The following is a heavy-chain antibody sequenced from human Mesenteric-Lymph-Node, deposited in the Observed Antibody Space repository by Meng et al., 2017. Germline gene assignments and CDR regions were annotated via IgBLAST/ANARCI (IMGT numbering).Heavy chain of an antibody. CDR2: IYHSGST. CDR3: AGTDYCRGGSCYLVDY. D-gene: IGHD2-15*01. Sequence: SETLSLTCTVSGYSISSGYYWGWIRQPPGKGLEWIGSIYHSGSTYYNPSLKSRVTISVDTSKNQFSLKLSSVTAADTAVYYCAGTDYCRGGSCYLVDYWGQGTLVTVSS. V-gene: IGHV4-38-2*02. CDR1: GYSISSGYY. J-gene: IGHJ4*02.